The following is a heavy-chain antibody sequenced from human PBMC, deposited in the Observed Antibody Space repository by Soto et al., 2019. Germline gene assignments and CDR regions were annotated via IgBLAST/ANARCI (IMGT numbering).Heavy chain of an antibody. CDR1: GGSISSGGYS. J-gene: IGHJ6*02. Sequence: SETLSLTCAVSGGSISSGGYSWSWIRQPPGKGLEWIGYIYHSGSTYYNPSLKSRVTISVDRSKNQFSLKLSSVTAADTAVYYCARVAAVGGMDVWGQGTTVTVSS. CDR3: ARVAAVGGMDV. D-gene: IGHD2-15*01. CDR2: IYHSGST. V-gene: IGHV4-30-2*01.